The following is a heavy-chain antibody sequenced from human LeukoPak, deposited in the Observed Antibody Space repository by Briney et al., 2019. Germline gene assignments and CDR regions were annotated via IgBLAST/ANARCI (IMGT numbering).Heavy chain of an antibody. CDR1: GFTFSSYW. D-gene: IGHD3-22*01. CDR3: AKDGDYYDSDAYSSFFDY. CDR2: ISGSGGST. V-gene: IGHV3-23*01. Sequence: PGGSLRLSCAASGFTFSSYWMSWVRQAPGKGLEWVSAISGSGGSTYYADSVKGRFTISRDNSKNTLYLQMNRLRAEDTAVYYCAKDGDYYDSDAYSSFFDYWGQGTLVTVSS. J-gene: IGHJ4*02.